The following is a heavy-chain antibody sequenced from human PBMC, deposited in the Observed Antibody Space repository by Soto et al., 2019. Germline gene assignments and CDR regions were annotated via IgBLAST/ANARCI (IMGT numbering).Heavy chain of an antibody. Sequence: ASVKVSCKASGYTFTDYTMHWVRQAPGQRLEWMGWTNAVNGNTKYSQKFQGRVTITRDTSASTAYMELSSLRSEDTAVYYCARDLGYCSSTSCYDYYYYYMDVWGKGTTVTVAS. J-gene: IGHJ6*03. CDR2: TNAVNGNT. CDR1: GYTFTDYT. CDR3: ARDLGYCSSTSCYDYYYYYMDV. D-gene: IGHD2-2*01. V-gene: IGHV1-3*01.